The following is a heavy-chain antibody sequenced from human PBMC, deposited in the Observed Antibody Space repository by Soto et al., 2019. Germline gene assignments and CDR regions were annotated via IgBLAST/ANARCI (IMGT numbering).Heavy chain of an antibody. CDR3: ARDFAVAARLTQTTFER. CDR2: ISSSSSYI. D-gene: IGHD6-6*01. CDR1: GFTFSSYR. Sequence: PGGSLRLSCAASGFTFSSYRMTWLRQAPGKGLEWFSSISSSSSYIYYADSVKGRFTISRDNAKNSLYLQMNSLRAEDTAVYYCARDFAVAARLTQTTFERCGQGNPVTASS. J-gene: IGHJ5*02. V-gene: IGHV3-21*01.